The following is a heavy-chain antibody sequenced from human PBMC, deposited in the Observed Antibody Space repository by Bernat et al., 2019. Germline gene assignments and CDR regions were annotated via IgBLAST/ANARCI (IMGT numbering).Heavy chain of an antibody. D-gene: IGHD6-19*01. J-gene: IGHJ4*02. Sequence: EVQLLESGGGLVQPGGSLRLSCAASGFTFSSYAMTWVRQAPGKGLEWVSVITNSGDITFYAESWKCRFTISRDNSKITLSLQMNSLRAEDAAVYYCAKFTTQQWRAFDYWGQGTLVTVAS. CDR2: ITNSGDIT. CDR3: AKFTTQQWRAFDY. V-gene: IGHV3-23*01. CDR1: GFTFSSYA.